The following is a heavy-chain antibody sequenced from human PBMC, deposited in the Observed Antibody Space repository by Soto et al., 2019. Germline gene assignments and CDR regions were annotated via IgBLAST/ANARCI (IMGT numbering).Heavy chain of an antibody. V-gene: IGHV1-69*01. J-gene: IGHJ6*02. CDR3: ARAVITSTNYDYYGMDV. CDR1: GGTFSSYA. D-gene: IGHD3-22*01. CDR2: IIPIFGTA. Sequence: QVQLVQSGAEVKKPGSSVKVSCKASGGTFSSYAISWVRQAPGQGLEWMGGIIPIFGTANYAQKFQGRVMITSDESTSTAYMELSSLRSEDTAVYYCARAVITSTNYDYYGMDVWCQGTTVTVSS.